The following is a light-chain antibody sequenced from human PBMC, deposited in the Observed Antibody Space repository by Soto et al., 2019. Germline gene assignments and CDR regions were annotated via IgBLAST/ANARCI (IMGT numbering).Light chain of an antibody. V-gene: IGKV1-39*01. CDR3: QQSFITPPLT. J-gene: IGKJ4*01. Sequence: DIQMTQSPSSLSASIGDIITIICRASQSISTYLNWYQQKPGKAPKLLIYGASTLQNGVPSRFSGSGSATDYTLTISGLQPEDFATYYCQQSFITPPLTFGGGTKVEMK. CDR1: QSISTY. CDR2: GAS.